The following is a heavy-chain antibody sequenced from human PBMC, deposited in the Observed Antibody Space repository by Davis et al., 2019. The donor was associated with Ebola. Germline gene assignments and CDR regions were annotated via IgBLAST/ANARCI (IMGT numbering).Heavy chain of an antibody. CDR3: ARLVVVHVDYFDY. CDR2: VSSGGNT. J-gene: IGHJ4*02. D-gene: IGHD2-2*01. Sequence: GESLKISCAASGFSVSSDYMSWVRQAPGKGLEWVSIVSSGGNTYYADSVKGRFTISRDNSKNTVSLQMNSLRDEDTAVYYCARLVVVHVDYFDYWGQGTLVTVSS. V-gene: IGHV3-53*01. CDR1: GFSVSSDY.